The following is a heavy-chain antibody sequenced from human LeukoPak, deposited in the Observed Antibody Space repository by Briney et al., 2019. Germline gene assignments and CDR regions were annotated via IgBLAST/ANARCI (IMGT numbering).Heavy chain of an antibody. D-gene: IGHD3-10*01. Sequence: GGSLRLSCAASGFTFSSYAMHWVRQAPGKGLEWVAFIRYDGSNKYYADSVKGRFTISRDNSKNTLYLQMNSLRAEDTAVYYCAKDLYYYGSGSNGGDYWGQGTLVTVSS. V-gene: IGHV3-30*02. CDR3: AKDLYYYGSGSNGGDY. CDR2: IRYDGSNK. J-gene: IGHJ4*02. CDR1: GFTFSSYA.